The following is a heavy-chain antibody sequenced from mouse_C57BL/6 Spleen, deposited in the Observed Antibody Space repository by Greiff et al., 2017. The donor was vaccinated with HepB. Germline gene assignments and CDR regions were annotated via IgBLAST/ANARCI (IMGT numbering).Heavy chain of an antibody. V-gene: IGHV5-4*01. D-gene: IGHD3-2*02. CDR2: ISDGGSYT. CDR3: AREDSSGYGY. Sequence: EVKLMESGGGLVKPGGSLKLSCAASGFTFSSYAMSWVRQTPEKRLEWVATISDGGSYTYYPDNVKGRFTISRDNAKNNLYLQMSHLKSEDTAMYYCAREDSSGYGYWGHSTTLTVSS. CDR1: GFTFSSYA. J-gene: IGHJ2*01.